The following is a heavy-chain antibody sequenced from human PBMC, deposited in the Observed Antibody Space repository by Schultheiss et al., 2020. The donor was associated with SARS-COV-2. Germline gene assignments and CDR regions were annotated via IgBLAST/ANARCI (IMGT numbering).Heavy chain of an antibody. CDR1: GFTFSSYG. D-gene: IGHD3-10*01. CDR3: ARVRHYYGSGRVFDI. J-gene: IGHJ3*02. CDR2: IRYDGSNK. V-gene: IGHV3-30*02. Sequence: GESLKISCAASGFTFSSYGMHWVRQAPGKGLEWVAFIRYDGSNKYYADSVKGRFTISRDNAKNSLYLQMNSLRAEDTAVYYCARVRHYYGSGRVFDIWGQGTMVTVS.